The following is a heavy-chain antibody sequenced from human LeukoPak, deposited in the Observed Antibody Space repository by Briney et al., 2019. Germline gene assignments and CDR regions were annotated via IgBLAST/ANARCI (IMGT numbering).Heavy chain of an antibody. J-gene: IGHJ4*02. Sequence: GGSLRLSCAASGFTFSRYGMLWVRQAPGKVLEWVAFIRYDGSNKYYADSVKGRFTISRDNSKNTLYLQMNSLRAEDTAVYYCAKEGSDDYWGQGTLVTVSS. CDR3: AKEGSDDY. CDR2: IRYDGSNK. CDR1: GFTFSRYG. V-gene: IGHV3-30*02.